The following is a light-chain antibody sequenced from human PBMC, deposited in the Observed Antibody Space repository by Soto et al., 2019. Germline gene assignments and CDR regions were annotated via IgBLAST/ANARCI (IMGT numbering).Light chain of an antibody. CDR1: SSDFGGYNY. CDR3: SSYTSSSTPYV. CDR2: DVS. Sequence: QSVLTXPASVSGSPGQSITISLPGTSSDFGGYNYVSWYQRHPGKAPKLMIYDVSNRPSGVSNRFSGSKSGNTASLTISGLQAEDEADYYCSSYTSSSTPYVFGTGTKVTVL. J-gene: IGLJ1*01. V-gene: IGLV2-14*01.